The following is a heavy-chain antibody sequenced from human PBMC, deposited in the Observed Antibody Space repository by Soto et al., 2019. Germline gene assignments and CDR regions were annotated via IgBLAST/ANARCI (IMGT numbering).Heavy chain of an antibody. D-gene: IGHD5-18*01. CDR2: IWYDGSNK. CDR3: ARVEETAMTGAANDY. Sequence: QVQLVESGGGVVQPGRSLRLSCAASGFTFSSYGMHWVRQAPGKGLEWVAVIWYDGSNKYYADSVKGRFTISRDNSKNTLYLQMNSLRAEDTAVYYCARVEETAMTGAANDYWGHGTLVTVSS. J-gene: IGHJ4*01. V-gene: IGHV3-33*01. CDR1: GFTFSSYG.